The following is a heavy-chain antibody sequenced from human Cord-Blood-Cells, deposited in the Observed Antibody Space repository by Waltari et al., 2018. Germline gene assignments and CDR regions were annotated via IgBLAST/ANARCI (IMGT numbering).Heavy chain of an antibody. V-gene: IGHV1-69*10. CDR2: SSPIVGIA. J-gene: IGHJ4*02. D-gene: IGHD3-22*01. CDR1: GGTFSSYA. Sequence: QVQLVQSGAEVKKPGSSVKVSCKASGGTFSSYAISWVRQAPGQGLEWMGGSSPIVGIANYAQKVRGRVTITADKSTSTGYMGRSSLRSEDTAVYYGARDLDYYDSSGYYYFDYWGQGTLVTVSS. CDR3: ARDLDYYDSSGYYYFDY.